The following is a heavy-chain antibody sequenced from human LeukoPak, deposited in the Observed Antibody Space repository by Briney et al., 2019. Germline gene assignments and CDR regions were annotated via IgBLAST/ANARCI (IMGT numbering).Heavy chain of an antibody. Sequence: ASVKVSCKASGYTFTSYAMHWVRQAPGQRLEWMGWSNAGNGNTKYSQEFQGRVTITRDTSASTAYMELSSLRSEDTAVYYCASSDYYYGSGSYWGGYYFDYWGQGTLVTVSS. CDR3: ASSDYYYGSGSYWGGYYFDY. V-gene: IGHV1-3*02. D-gene: IGHD3-10*01. J-gene: IGHJ4*02. CDR1: GYTFTSYA. CDR2: SNAGNGNT.